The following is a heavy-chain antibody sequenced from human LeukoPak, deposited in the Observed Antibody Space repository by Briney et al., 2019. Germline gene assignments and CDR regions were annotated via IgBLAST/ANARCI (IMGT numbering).Heavy chain of an antibody. J-gene: IGHJ4*02. CDR3: ARDRGQIVY. CDR1: GFTVSSNY. Sequence: GGSLRLSCAASGFTVSSNYMSWVRQAPGKGLEWVANIKQDGSEKYYVDSVKGRFTISRDNAKNSLYLQMNSLRAEDTAVYYCARDRGQIVYWGQGTLVTVSS. D-gene: IGHD5-24*01. V-gene: IGHV3-7*04. CDR2: IKQDGSEK.